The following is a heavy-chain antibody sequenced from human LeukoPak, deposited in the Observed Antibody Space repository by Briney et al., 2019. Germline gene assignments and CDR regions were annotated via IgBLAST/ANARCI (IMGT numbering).Heavy chain of an antibody. CDR3: ARGSSSSVYYYYMDV. V-gene: IGHV1-8*01. J-gene: IGHJ6*03. D-gene: IGHD6-6*01. CDR1: GYTFTSYD. Sequence: ASVKVSCTASGYTFTSYDINWVRQATGQGLEWMGWMNPNSGNTGYAQKFQGRVTMTRNTSISTAYMELSSLRSEDTAVYYCARGSSSSVYYYYMDVWGKGTTVTVSS. CDR2: MNPNSGNT.